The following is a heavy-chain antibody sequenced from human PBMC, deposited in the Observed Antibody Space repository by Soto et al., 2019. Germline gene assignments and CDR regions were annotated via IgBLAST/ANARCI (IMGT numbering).Heavy chain of an antibody. CDR3: ARGESYDYVWGSYRPFFDY. CDR2: IKQDGSEK. Sequence: GGSLRLSCAASGFTFSSDWMSWVRQAPGKGLEWVANIKQDGSEKYYVDSVKGRFTISRDNAKNSLYLQMNSLRAEDTAVYYCARGESYDYVWGSYRPFFDYSGQGTLLTVSS. D-gene: IGHD3-16*02. CDR1: GFTFSSDW. V-gene: IGHV3-7*03. J-gene: IGHJ4*02.